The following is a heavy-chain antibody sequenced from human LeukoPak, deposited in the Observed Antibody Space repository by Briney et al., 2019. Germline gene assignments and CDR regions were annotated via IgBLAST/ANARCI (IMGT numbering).Heavy chain of an antibody. J-gene: IGHJ5*02. CDR1: GGSISGHY. D-gene: IGHD4-11*01. CDR3: ARHAAGYSNYWFDP. V-gene: IGHV4-59*08. CDR2: IYYSGST. Sequence: SETLSLTCTVPGGSISGHYWSWIRQPPGKGLEWIGYIYYSGSTNFNPSLKSRVTISVDTSKNQFSLKLSSVTAADTAVYYCARHAAGYSNYWFDPWGQGTLVTVSS.